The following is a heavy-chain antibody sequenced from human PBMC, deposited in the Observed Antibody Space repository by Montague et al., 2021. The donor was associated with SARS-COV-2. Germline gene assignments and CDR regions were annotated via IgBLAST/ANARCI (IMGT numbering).Heavy chain of an antibody. CDR3: ARDPRYSLSWSLDY. J-gene: IGHJ4*02. Sequence: CAISGDSVARNTAGWNWVRQSPSRGLEWLGRTYYRSKWYYDYAVSVKSRMTISPDTSKNQFSLQLSSVTPEDGAAYYCARDPRYSLSWSLDYWGQGTLVTVSS. D-gene: IGHD6-13*01. CDR2: TYYRSKWYY. V-gene: IGHV6-1*01. CDR1: GDSVARNTAG.